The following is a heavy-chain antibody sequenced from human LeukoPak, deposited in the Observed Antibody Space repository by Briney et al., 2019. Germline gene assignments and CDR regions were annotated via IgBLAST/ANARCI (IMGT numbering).Heavy chain of an antibody. CDR2: ISGSGGST. CDR3: AKDGGRNCSGGSCYSYHGMDV. D-gene: IGHD2-15*01. V-gene: IGHV3-23*01. Sequence: GGSLRLSCAASGFTFSSYAMSRVRQAPGKGLEWVSAISGSGGSTYYADSVKGRFTISRDNSKNTLYLQMNSLRAEDTAVYYCAKDGGRNCSGGSCYSYHGMDVWGQGTTVTVSS. J-gene: IGHJ6*02. CDR1: GFTFSSYA.